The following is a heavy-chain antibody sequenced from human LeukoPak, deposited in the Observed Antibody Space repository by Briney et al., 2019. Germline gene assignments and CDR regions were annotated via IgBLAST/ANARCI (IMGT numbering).Heavy chain of an antibody. D-gene: IGHD6-13*01. J-gene: IGHJ4*02. CDR1: GFTFSSYW. Sequence: GGSLRLSCAASGFTFSSYWMHWVRQAPGKGLVWVSRINSDGSSTSYADSVKGRFTISRDNAKNTLYLQMNGLRAEDTAVYYCARDKGLAAAGNAFNYWGQGTLVTVSS. CDR3: ARDKGLAAAGNAFNY. CDR2: INSDGSST. V-gene: IGHV3-74*01.